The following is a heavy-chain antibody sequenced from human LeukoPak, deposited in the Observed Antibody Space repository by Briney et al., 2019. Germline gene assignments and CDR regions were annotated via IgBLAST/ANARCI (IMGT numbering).Heavy chain of an antibody. Sequence: GGSLRLSCAASGFTFSNAWMSWVRQAPGKGLEWVGFIRSKAYGGTTEYAASVKGRFTISRDDSKSIAYLQMNSLKTEDTAVYYCTSGNYLGPDYWGQGTLVTVSS. CDR2: IRSKAYGGTT. CDR3: TSGNYLGPDY. V-gene: IGHV3-49*04. D-gene: IGHD1-26*01. J-gene: IGHJ4*02. CDR1: GFTFSNAW.